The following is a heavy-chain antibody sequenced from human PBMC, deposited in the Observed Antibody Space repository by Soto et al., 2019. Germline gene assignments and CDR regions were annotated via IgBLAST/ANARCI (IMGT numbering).Heavy chain of an antibody. V-gene: IGHV4-59*08. Sequence: QVQLQESGPGLVKPSETLSLSCSVSGGSISGHYWSWVRQTPGRGLEWIGYMDYSGRTNYNPSITSRVTISVDTSKNHFSLRLTSVTAADTAVYYCARGPYYDLIWNYYYMDVWGKGTTVTVSS. CDR3: ARGPYYDLIWNYYYMDV. J-gene: IGHJ6*03. CDR2: MDYSGRT. D-gene: IGHD3-16*01. CDR1: GGSISGHY.